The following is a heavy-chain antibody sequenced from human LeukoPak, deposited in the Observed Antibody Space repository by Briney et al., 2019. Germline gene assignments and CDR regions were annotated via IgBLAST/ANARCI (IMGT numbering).Heavy chain of an antibody. Sequence: GGSLRLSCAASGFTVSSNYMSWVRQAPGKGLEWVSVIYRGGSTYHANSVKGRFTISRDNAKNSLYLQMNSLRADDTAIYYCARDKIVGPTTLDYWGQGTLVTVSS. CDR2: IYRGGST. D-gene: IGHD1-26*01. V-gene: IGHV3-53*01. CDR1: GFTVSSNY. CDR3: ARDKIVGPTTLDY. J-gene: IGHJ4*02.